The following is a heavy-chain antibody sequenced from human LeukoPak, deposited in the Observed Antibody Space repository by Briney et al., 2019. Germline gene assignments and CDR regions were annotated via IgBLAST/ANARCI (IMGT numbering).Heavy chain of an antibody. CDR3: ARGGFGGMATIIEVGPFDY. CDR1: GFTVSSNY. V-gene: IGHV3-53*01. J-gene: IGHJ4*02. CDR2: IYSGGST. D-gene: IGHD5-24*01. Sequence: PGGSLRLSCAASGFTVSSNYMSWVRQAPGKGLEWVSVIYSGGSTYYADSVKGRFTISRDNSKNTLYLQMNSLRAEDTAVYYCARGGFGGMATIIEVGPFDYWGQGTLVTVSS.